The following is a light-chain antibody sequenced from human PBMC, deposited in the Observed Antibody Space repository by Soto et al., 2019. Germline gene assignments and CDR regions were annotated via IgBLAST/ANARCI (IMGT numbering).Light chain of an antibody. CDR1: QSISAW. CDR3: QQYENYCT. V-gene: IGKV1-5*01. J-gene: IGKJ1*01. Sequence: DIQMTQSPSTLSATPRDPLTPPCRASQSISAWLAWYQQKPGKAPKLLIYDASNLESGVPSRFSGSGSGTEFTLTISNLQPDDFATYYCQQYENYCTFGKGTKVDIK. CDR2: DAS.